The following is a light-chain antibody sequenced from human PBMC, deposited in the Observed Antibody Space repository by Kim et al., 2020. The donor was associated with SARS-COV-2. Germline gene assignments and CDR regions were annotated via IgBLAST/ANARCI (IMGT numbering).Light chain of an antibody. Sequence: SSELTQDPAVSVALGQTVRITCQGDSLRSYYASWYQQKPGQAPVLVIYGKNNRPSGIPDRFSGSSSGNTASLTITGAKAEDEADYHCNSRDSSGNQHVVFGGGTQLTVL. CDR1: SLRSYY. CDR2: GKN. CDR3: NSRDSSGNQHVV. J-gene: IGLJ2*01. V-gene: IGLV3-19*01.